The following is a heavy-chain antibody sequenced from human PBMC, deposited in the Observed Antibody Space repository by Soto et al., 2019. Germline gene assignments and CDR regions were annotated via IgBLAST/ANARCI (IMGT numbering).Heavy chain of an antibody. CDR2: INHNGVSR. J-gene: IGHJ4*02. Sequence: GSLRLSCSAAGFTLGSYAFQWVRQAPGKGLEYVSAINHNGVSRYYADSVKGRFTISRDDSKNTLYLQMNSLRVEDTAVFYCAKAAFPRRGFGDPRNPPFDYWGQGTLVTVSS. CDR1: GFTLGSYA. D-gene: IGHD3-10*01. V-gene: IGHV3-64*04. CDR3: AKAAFPRRGFGDPRNPPFDY.